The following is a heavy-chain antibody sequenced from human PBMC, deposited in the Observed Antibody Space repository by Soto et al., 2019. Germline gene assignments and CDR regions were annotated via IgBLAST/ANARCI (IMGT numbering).Heavy chain of an antibody. V-gene: IGHV4-59*01. CDR3: ARPRGYTGYDTYHFDY. D-gene: IGHD5-12*01. Sequence: SETVSLTCTVSGVSISVYDWSWIRQPPGKGLEWIGFVSNSGGTIYNPSLKSRVTISVDMSKSHFSLKLNSMTAADTAVYYCARPRGYTGYDTYHFDYWGRGILVTVSS. J-gene: IGHJ4*02. CDR2: VSNSGGT. CDR1: GVSISVYD.